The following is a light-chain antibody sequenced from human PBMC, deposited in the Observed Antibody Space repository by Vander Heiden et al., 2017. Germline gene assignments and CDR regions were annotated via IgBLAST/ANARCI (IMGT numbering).Light chain of an antibody. CDR1: NIDSKS. Sequence: SYVLTQPPPVSVAPGPTARITCRGNNIDSKSVPLYQPRPSPAPALVVHDATAGNSRSRERVCGSSSGHTATVTISRVGAGDEDDYYCQVWDSSSDNSYVFGSGTKFTVL. J-gene: IGLJ1*01. CDR2: DAT. V-gene: IGLV3-21*02. CDR3: QVWDSSSDNSYV.